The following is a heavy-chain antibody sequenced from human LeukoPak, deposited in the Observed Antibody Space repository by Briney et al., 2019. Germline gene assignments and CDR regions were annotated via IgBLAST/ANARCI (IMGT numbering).Heavy chain of an antibody. V-gene: IGHV3-30-3*01. J-gene: IGHJ3*02. CDR2: ISYDGSNK. CDR3: ARARNTLTETNAFDI. Sequence: PGRSLRLSCAASGFTFSSYAMHWVRQAPGKGLEWVAVISYDGSNKYYADSVKGRFTISRDNAKNSLYLQMNSLRAEDTAVYYCARARNTLTETNAFDIWGQGTMVTVSS. CDR1: GFTFSSYA. D-gene: IGHD3-9*01.